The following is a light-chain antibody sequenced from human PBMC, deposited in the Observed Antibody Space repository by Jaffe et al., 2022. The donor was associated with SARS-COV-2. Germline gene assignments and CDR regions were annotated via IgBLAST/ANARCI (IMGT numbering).Light chain of an antibody. CDR3: QQYNSVPAT. V-gene: IGKV1-33*01. Sequence: DIQMTQSPSSLSASVGDRVTITCQASHDISNFLNWYQQKPGKAPKLLIYDASNFETGVPSRFSGSGSGTDFTFTISGLQPEDVATYFCQQYNSVPATFGPGTRVDLK. J-gene: IGKJ3*01. CDR2: DAS. CDR1: HDISNF.